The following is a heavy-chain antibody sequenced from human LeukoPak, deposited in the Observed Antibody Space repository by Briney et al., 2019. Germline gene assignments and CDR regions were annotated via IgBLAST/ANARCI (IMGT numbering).Heavy chain of an antibody. CDR2: INHSGST. J-gene: IGHJ4*02. CDR3: ARANYYGSGSYYDY. Sequence: SETLSLTCAVYGGSFSGYYWSWIRQPPGKGLEWIGEINHSGSTNYNPSLKSRVTISVDTSENQFSLKLSSVTAADTAVYYCARANYYGSGSYYDYWGQGTLVTVSS. V-gene: IGHV4-34*01. D-gene: IGHD3-10*01. CDR1: GGSFSGYY.